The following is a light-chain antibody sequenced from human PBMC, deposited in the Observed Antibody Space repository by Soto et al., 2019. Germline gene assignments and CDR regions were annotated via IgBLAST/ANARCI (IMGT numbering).Light chain of an antibody. CDR1: QSISDT. V-gene: IGKV3-15*01. CDR2: GAS. Sequence: EIVMTQSPATLSVSPGGRATLSCRASQSISDTLAWYQQKPGQAPRLLIHGASTRAPGLPARFSGSGSGTDFTLTISSLQSEDFAVYSCQQYNNWPWTFGQGTKVEIK. CDR3: QQYNNWPWT. J-gene: IGKJ1*01.